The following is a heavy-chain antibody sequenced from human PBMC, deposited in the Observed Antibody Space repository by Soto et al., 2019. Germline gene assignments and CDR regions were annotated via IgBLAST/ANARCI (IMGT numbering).Heavy chain of an antibody. D-gene: IGHD3-9*01. V-gene: IGHV4-59*01. Sequence: QVQLQESGPGLVRPSETLSLICTVSGGSISSYYWSWIRQSPGKGLEWIGYIYDSGSTKYNPSPRSRVTISSDTANNQFFLQLSFVTAADTAVYYCAREDYFDSGGFPIWGQGTLVTVSS. CDR3: AREDYFDSGGFPI. J-gene: IGHJ4*02. CDR2: IYDSGST. CDR1: GGSISSYY.